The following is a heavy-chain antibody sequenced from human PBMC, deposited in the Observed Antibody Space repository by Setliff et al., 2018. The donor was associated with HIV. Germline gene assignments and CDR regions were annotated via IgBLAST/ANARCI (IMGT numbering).Heavy chain of an antibody. D-gene: IGHD6-19*01. V-gene: IGHV3-11*05. CDR1: GFTFSDYY. CDR2: ISSSSSYT. J-gene: IGHJ4*02. Sequence: KPGGSLRLSCAASGFTFSDYYMSWIRQAPGKGLEWVSYISSSSSYTNYADSVKGRFTISRDNAKNSLYLQMNSLRAEDTAVYYCARDGGFIAVAGLDYWGQGTLVTVSS. CDR3: ARDGGFIAVAGLDY.